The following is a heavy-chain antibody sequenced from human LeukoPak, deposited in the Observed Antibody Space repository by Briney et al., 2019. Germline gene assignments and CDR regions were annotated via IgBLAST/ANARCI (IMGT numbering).Heavy chain of an antibody. J-gene: IGHJ4*02. Sequence: SQTLSLTCAVSGDSVSSKNVAWNWIRQSPSRGLEWLGRPYYRPKWYNDYAESMEGRMTISQDTSKNQYSLHLNSVTPDDTAVYYCARDLGTTGWHTFDYWGQGTLVTVSS. CDR1: GDSVSSKNVA. V-gene: IGHV6-1*01. CDR2: PYYRPKWYN. CDR3: ARDLGTTGWHTFDY. D-gene: IGHD6-19*01.